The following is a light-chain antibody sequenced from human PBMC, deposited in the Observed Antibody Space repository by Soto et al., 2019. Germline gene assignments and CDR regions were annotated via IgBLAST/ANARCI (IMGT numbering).Light chain of an antibody. J-gene: IGLJ3*02. CDR1: SSDVGGYIF. CDR2: DVT. V-gene: IGLV2-14*03. Sequence: QSVLTQPASVSGSPGQSITISCTGTSSDVGGYIFVSWYQQHPGNAPKLIIYDVTSRPSGVSNRFSGSKSGNAASLTISGLQAEDEALYYCNSYTTSGAVVFGGGTQLTVL. CDR3: NSYTTSGAVV.